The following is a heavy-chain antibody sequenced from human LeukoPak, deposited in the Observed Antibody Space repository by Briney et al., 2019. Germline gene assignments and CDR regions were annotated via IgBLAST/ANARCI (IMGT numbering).Heavy chain of an antibody. V-gene: IGHV1-69-2*01. CDR3: ATDAQGGFLPYYYYYMDV. J-gene: IGHJ6*03. D-gene: IGHD5-12*01. Sequence: ATVKISCKASGYTFTDYYMHWVQQAPGKGLEWMGRVDPEDGETIYAEKFQGRVTITADTSTDTAYMELSSLRSEDTAVYYCATDAQGGFLPYYYYYMDVWGKGTTVTVSS. CDR1: GYTFTDYY. CDR2: VDPEDGET.